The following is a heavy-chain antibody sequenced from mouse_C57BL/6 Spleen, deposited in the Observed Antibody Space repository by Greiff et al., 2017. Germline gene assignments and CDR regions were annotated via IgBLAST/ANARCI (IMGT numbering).Heavy chain of an antibody. CDR3: ATLNWGFDY. CDR2: ISSGSSTI. J-gene: IGHJ2*01. CDR1: GFTFSDYG. V-gene: IGHV5-17*01. Sequence: EVKLVESGGGLVKPGGSLNLSCAASGFTFSDYGMHWVRQAPEKGLEWVAYISSGSSTIYYADTVKGRFTISRDNAKNTLFLQMTSLRSEDTAMYYCATLNWGFDYWGQGTTLTVSS. D-gene: IGHD4-1*01.